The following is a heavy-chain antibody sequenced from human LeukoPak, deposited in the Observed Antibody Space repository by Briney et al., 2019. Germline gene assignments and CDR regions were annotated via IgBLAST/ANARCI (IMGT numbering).Heavy chain of an antibody. J-gene: IGHJ5*02. CDR2: IWYDGSNK. CDR3: AKDRYPYSSSSVHWFDP. CDR1: GFTFSSYG. Sequence: PGGSLRPSCAASGFTFSSYGMHWVRQAPGKGLEWVAVIWYDGSNKYYADSLKGRFTNSRDNSKNMLYLQMNILRVEDTAVYYCAKDRYPYSSSSVHWFDPWGQGTLVTVSS. V-gene: IGHV3-33*06. D-gene: IGHD6-6*01.